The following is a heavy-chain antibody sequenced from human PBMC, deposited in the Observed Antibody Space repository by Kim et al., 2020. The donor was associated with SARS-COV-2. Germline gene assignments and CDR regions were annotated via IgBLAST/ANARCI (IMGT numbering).Heavy chain of an antibody. D-gene: IGHD1-7*01. J-gene: IGHJ4*02. CDR3: ARQRGNWNYVADFDY. Sequence: PYLTSRVTISVHTSKKQFSLKLSSVTDADTAVYYCARQRGNWNYVADFDYWGQGTLVTVSS. V-gene: IGHV4-39*01.